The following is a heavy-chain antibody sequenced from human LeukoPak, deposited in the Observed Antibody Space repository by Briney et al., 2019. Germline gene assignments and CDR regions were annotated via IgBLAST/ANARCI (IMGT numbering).Heavy chain of an antibody. J-gene: IGHJ4*02. V-gene: IGHV1-18*01. Sequence: ASVKVSCKVSGASLSETSIHWVRQAPGQGLEWMGWISAYNGNTNYAQKLQGRVTMTTDTSTSTAYMELRSLRSDDTAVYYCARDHDDSTLAYWGQGTLVTVSS. D-gene: IGHD3-22*01. CDR1: GASLSETS. CDR3: ARDHDDSTLAY. CDR2: ISAYNGNT.